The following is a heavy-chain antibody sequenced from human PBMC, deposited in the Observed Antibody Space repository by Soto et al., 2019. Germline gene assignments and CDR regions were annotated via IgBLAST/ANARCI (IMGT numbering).Heavy chain of an antibody. V-gene: IGHV1-18*01. CDR1: GYTFTSYG. J-gene: IGHJ4*02. Sequence: QVQLVQSGAEVKKPGASVKVSCKASGYTFTSYGISWVRQAPGQGLEGMGWTSADNGNTNYAQKLQGRGTMTTDTATSTAYMERRGLRSDDTAVYYCARGPGYEVDHWGQGTLVTVSS. CDR2: TSADNGNT. D-gene: IGHD2-2*01. CDR3: ARGPGYEVDH.